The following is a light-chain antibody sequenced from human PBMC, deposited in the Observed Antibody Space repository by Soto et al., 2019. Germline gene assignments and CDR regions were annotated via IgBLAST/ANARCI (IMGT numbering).Light chain of an antibody. V-gene: IGKV3-20*01. CDR3: QQYGASPFT. CDR1: RYVYINA. J-gene: IGKJ3*01. CDR2: GAS. Sequence: VVLTQSPATLSLSPGEPATLSCRASRYVYINALAWYQQKPGRTPTLLIYGASTRATGIPDRFSATGSGTDFSLTISSVEPEDFAVYYCQQYGASPFTFGPGTRVEI.